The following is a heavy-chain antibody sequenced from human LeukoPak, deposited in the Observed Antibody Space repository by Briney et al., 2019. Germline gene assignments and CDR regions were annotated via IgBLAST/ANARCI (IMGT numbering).Heavy chain of an antibody. D-gene: IGHD3-10*01. CDR3: AREVRVRGVGAFDI. V-gene: IGHV3-23*01. CDR2: ISGSGGST. J-gene: IGHJ3*02. Sequence: PGGSLRLSCAASGFTFSSYAMSWVRQAPGKGLEWVSAISGSGGSTYYADSVKGRFTISRDNSKNTLYPQMNSLRAEDTGVFYCAREVRVRGVGAFDIWGQGTMVTVSS. CDR1: GFTFSSYA.